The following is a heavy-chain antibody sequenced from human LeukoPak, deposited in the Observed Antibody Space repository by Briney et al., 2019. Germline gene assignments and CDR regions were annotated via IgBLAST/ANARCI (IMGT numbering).Heavy chain of an antibody. D-gene: IGHD6-19*01. Sequence: GASVKVSCKASGYTFTSYYMHWVRQAPGQGLEWMGIINPSGGSTSYAQKFQGRVTMTRDTSTSTVYMELSSLRSEDTAVYYCARDPSSSGIAVDFDYWGQGTLVTVSS. V-gene: IGHV1-46*01. J-gene: IGHJ4*02. CDR1: GYTFTSYY. CDR2: INPSGGST. CDR3: ARDPSSSGIAVDFDY.